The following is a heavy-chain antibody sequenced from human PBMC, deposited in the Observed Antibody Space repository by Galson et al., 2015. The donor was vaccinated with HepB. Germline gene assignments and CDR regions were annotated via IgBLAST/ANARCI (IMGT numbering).Heavy chain of an antibody. CDR2: NYIGGDK. Sequence: SLRLSCAASGFTVSSNYMSWVRQAPGKGLEWVSVNYIGGDKYYADSVKGRITISRDNSKNTLNFEMNSMRAEDRAGYHCARGWGYTPFDSWGQGTLVTVSS. J-gene: IGHJ4*02. D-gene: IGHD6-13*01. CDR1: GFTVSSNY. V-gene: IGHV3-66*01. CDR3: ARGWGYTPFDS.